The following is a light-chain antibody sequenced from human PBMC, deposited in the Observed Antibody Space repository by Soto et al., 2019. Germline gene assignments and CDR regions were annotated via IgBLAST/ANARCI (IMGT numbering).Light chain of an antibody. CDR2: GVS. V-gene: IGKV3-20*01. J-gene: IGKJ2*01. CDR3: QRYDISPFP. CDR1: QSVSRTY. Sequence: EIVLTQSPGTLSLSPGERATLSCRASQSVSRTYLAGYQQKPGQAPRLLIYGVSSSATGIPDRVSGSGSGTAFSLTISRLEPADFAVYYCQRYDISPFPFGQGTKLEIK.